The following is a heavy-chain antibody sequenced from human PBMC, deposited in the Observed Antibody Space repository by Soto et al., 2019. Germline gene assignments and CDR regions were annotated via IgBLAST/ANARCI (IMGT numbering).Heavy chain of an antibody. D-gene: IGHD2-15*01. CDR2: VIPIFGTA. V-gene: IGHV1-69*13. J-gene: IGHJ6*02. CDR1: RGTFDSYS. Sequence: GAPVEVSSDASRGTFDSYSLRSVCHDPGQGLEWVGGVIPIFGTASYAQKFQGRVTITADESTSTAYMELSSLRSEDTAVYYCARAEPYCSGGSCYSPGHWYYYYYGMDVWGQGTTVTVSS. CDR3: ARAEPYCSGGSCYSPGHWYYYYYGMDV.